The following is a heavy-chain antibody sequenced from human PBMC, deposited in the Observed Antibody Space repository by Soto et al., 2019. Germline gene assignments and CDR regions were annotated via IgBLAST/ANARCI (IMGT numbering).Heavy chain of an antibody. V-gene: IGHV1-69*13. J-gene: IGHJ6*02. CDR3: ARTLDHCSGGSCYDYYYYGMDV. Sequence: GASVKVSCQASGGTFSSYAIIWVRQAPGQGLEWMGGIIPIFGTANYAQKFQGRVTITADESTSTAYMELSSLRSEDTAVYYCARTLDHCSGGSCYDYYYYGMDVWGQGTTVTVSS. CDR1: GGTFSSYA. D-gene: IGHD2-15*01. CDR2: IIPIFGTA.